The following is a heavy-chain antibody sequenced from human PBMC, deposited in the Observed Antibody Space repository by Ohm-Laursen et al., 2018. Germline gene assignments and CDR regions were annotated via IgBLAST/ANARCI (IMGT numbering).Heavy chain of an antibody. CDR1: GYTFTSYY. J-gene: IGHJ3*02. CDR2: INPSGGST. Sequence: ASVKVSCNASGYTFTSYYMHWVRQAPGQGLEWMGIINPSGGSTSYAQKFQGRVTMTRDTSTSTVYMELSSLRSEDTAVYYCAREEGYYDSSGYYHDAFDIWGQGTMVTVSS. V-gene: IGHV1-46*01. D-gene: IGHD3-22*01. CDR3: AREEGYYDSSGYYHDAFDI.